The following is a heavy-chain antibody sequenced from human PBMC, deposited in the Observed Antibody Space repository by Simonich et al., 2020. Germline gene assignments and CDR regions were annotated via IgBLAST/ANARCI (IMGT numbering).Heavy chain of an antibody. CDR2: NRRKAYGGKT. J-gene: IGHJ3*02. V-gene: IGHV3-49*03. CDR3: TREKGDYYDSSGYYAFDI. CDR1: GFTFGDYA. Sequence: EVQLVESGGGLVQPGRSLRLSCTASGFTFGDYAMSCFRQAPGKGREGVGLNRRKAYGGKTEYAASVKGRFTISRDDSKSIAYLQMNSLKTEDTAVYYCTREKGDYYDSSGYYAFDIWGQGTMVTVSS. D-gene: IGHD3-22*01.